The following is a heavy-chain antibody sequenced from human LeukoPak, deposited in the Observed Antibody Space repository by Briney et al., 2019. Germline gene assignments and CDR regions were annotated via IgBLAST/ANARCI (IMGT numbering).Heavy chain of an antibody. J-gene: IGHJ4*02. CDR3: ARDPGNYGSDFDY. D-gene: IGHD3-10*01. Sequence: ASVKVSCKASGYTFTGYYMHWVRQAPGQGLEWMGWINPNSGGTNYAQKFQGWVTMTRDTSISTAYMELSRLRSDDTAVYYCARDPGNYGSDFDYWGQGTLVTVSS. CDR2: INPNSGGT. CDR1: GYTFTGYY. V-gene: IGHV1-2*04.